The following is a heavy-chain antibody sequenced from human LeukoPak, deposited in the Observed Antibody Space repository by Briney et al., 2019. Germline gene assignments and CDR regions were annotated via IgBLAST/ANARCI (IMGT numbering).Heavy chain of an antibody. D-gene: IGHD3-22*01. Sequence: PSETLSLTCAVYGGSFSGYYWSWIRQPPGKGLEWIGYIYYSGSTNYNPSLKSRVTISVDTSKNQFSLKLSSVTAADTAVYYCAAYDSSGYSPYWGQGTLVTVSS. V-gene: IGHV4-59*01. CDR3: AAYDSSGYSPY. CDR1: GGSFSGYY. CDR2: IYYSGST. J-gene: IGHJ4*02.